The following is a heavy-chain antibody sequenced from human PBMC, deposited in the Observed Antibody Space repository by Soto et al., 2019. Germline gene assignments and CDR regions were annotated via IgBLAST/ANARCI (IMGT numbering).Heavy chain of an antibody. V-gene: IGHV3-48*03. Sequence: GSLILSCAASGFTFSSYAMNWVRQAPGKGLEWVSYISSSGSTIYYADSVKGRCTISIDNAKNSLYLQMDSLRAEDTAVYYCSRDGCSTSCGDMDVWGQGTTVTVSS. J-gene: IGHJ6*02. CDR2: ISSSGSTI. CDR3: SRDGCSTSCGDMDV. CDR1: GFTFSSYA. D-gene: IGHD2-2*01.